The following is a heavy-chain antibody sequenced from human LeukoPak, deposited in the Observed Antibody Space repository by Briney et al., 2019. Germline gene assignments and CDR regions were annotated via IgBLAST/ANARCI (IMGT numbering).Heavy chain of an antibody. D-gene: IGHD3-22*01. CDR2: IDPSDSYT. Sequence: GESLKISCKGSGYSFTSYWISWVRQMPGKGLEWMGRIDPSDSYTNYSPSFQGHVTISADKSISTAYLQWSSLKASDTAMYYCARQGIDYYDSSGYYHDAFDIWGQGTMVTASS. CDR3: ARQGIDYYDSSGYYHDAFDI. J-gene: IGHJ3*02. V-gene: IGHV5-10-1*01. CDR1: GYSFTSYW.